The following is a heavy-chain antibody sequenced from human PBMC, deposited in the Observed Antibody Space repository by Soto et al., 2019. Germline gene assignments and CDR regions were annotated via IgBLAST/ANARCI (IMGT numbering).Heavy chain of an antibody. CDR2: ISGSGGST. V-gene: IGHV3-23*01. D-gene: IGHD2-15*01. CDR1: GFTFSSYA. Sequence: EVQLLESGGGLVQPGGSLRLSCAASGFTFSSYAMSWVRQAPGKGREWVSAISGSGGSTDYADSVKGRFTISRDNSKNTLYLQMNSLRAEDTAVYYCAKVGCSGGSCGYFQHWGQGNLVHVSS. CDR3: AKVGCSGGSCGYFQH. J-gene: IGHJ1*01.